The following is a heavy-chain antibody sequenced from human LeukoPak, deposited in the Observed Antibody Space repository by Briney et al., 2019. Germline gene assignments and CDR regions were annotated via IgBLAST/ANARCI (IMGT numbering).Heavy chain of an antibody. CDR3: ARDLGSSDY. D-gene: IGHD2-2*01. V-gene: IGHV4-38-2*02. Sequence: SETLSLTCAVSGYSISSGYYWGWIRQPPGKGLEWIGSNYHSASNYYNPSLKSRVTISVDTSKNQFSLKLSSATAADTAVYYCARDLGSSDYWGQGTLVTVDS. CDR2: NYHSASN. J-gene: IGHJ4*02. CDR1: GYSISSGYY.